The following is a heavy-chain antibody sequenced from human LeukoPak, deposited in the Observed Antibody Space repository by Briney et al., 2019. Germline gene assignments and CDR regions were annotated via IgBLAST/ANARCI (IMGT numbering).Heavy chain of an antibody. Sequence: GGSLRLSCAASGFTFSSYWMSWVRQAPGKGLEWVANIKQDGSEKYYVDSVKGRFTISRDNAKNSLYLQMNSLRAEDTAVYYCARHGVTVTHYYYYYGMDVWGQGTTVTVSS. CDR3: ARHGVTVTHYYYYYGMDV. D-gene: IGHD4-17*01. CDR1: GFTFSSYW. CDR2: IKQDGSEK. J-gene: IGHJ6*02. V-gene: IGHV3-7*01.